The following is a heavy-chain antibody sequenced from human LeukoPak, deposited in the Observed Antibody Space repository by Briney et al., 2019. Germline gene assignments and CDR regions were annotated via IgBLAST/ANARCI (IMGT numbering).Heavy chain of an antibody. Sequence: PSETLSLTCTVSGGSISSYYWSWIRQPPGEGLEWIGYIYYSGSTNYKPSLKSRVTISVDTSKNQFSLKLSSVTAADTAVYYCARFDGSSWGYWGQGTLVTVSS. D-gene: IGHD6-13*01. CDR2: IYYSGST. V-gene: IGHV4-59*12. J-gene: IGHJ4*02. CDR3: ARFDGSSWGY. CDR1: GGSISSYY.